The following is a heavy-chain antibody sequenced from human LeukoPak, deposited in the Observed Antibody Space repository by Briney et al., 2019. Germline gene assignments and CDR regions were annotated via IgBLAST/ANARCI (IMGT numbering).Heavy chain of an antibody. Sequence: GGSLRLSCAASGFTFSSYAMSWVRQAPGKGLEWVSAISGSGGSTYYADSVKGRFTISRDNSKNTLYLQMNSLRAEDTAVYYCAKDLQPFLYGDYVSWSIDYWGQGTPVTVSS. CDR1: GFTFSSYA. J-gene: IGHJ4*02. V-gene: IGHV3-23*01. CDR3: AKDLQPFLYGDYVSWSIDY. D-gene: IGHD4-17*01. CDR2: ISGSGGST.